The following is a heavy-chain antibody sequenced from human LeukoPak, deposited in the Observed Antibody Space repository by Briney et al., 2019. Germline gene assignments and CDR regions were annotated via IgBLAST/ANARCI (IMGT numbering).Heavy chain of an antibody. J-gene: IGHJ3*02. D-gene: IGHD3-10*01. CDR1: GYTLTELS. CDR2: FDPEDGET. Sequence: ASVKVSCKVSGYTLTELSMHWVRQAPGKGLEWMGGFDPEDGETIYAQKFQGRVTMTEDTSTDTAYMELRSLRSDDTAVYYCASTQRITMVRGVIPYAFDIWGQGTMVTVSS. V-gene: IGHV1-24*01. CDR3: ASTQRITMVRGVIPYAFDI.